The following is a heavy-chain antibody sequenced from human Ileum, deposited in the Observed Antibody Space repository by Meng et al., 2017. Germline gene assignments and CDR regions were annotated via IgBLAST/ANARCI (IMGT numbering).Heavy chain of an antibody. Sequence: SETLSLTCTVSGGSISPYFWTWIRQPPGKGLEWIGFIYYNGNTNYNPSLKNRVTMSVDTSKNTFSLRLSSVTAADTAVYYCARYFGCTGGTCHLDYWGQGALVTVSS. CDR3: ARYFGCTGGTCHLDY. CDR1: GGSISPYF. V-gene: IGHV4-59*12. CDR2: IYYNGNT. D-gene: IGHD2-8*02. J-gene: IGHJ4*02.